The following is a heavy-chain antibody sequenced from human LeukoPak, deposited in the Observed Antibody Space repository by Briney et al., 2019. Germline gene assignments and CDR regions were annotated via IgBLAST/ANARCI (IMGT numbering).Heavy chain of an antibody. V-gene: IGHV4-59*01. J-gene: IGHJ6*02. CDR2: IFYSGST. Sequence: SETLSLTCTVSGGSISGYYWSWIRQPPGKGLEWIGYIFYSGSTTYNPPLKSRVTISQDTSKNQVSLMLSSVTAADTAVYYCARALQNYYYGMDVWGQGTSVTVSS. CDR3: ARALQNYYYGMDV. CDR1: GGSISGYY.